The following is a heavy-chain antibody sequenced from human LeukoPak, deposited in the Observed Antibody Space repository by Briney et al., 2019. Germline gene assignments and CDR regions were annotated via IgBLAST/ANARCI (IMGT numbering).Heavy chain of an antibody. CDR2: ISYDGSNK. Sequence: GGSLRLSCAASGFTFSSYGMHWVRQAPGKGLEWVAVISYDGSNKYYADSVMGRFTISRDNSKNTLYLQMNSLRAEDTAVYYCAKAVGYCTNGVCGTIDYWGQGTLVTVSS. D-gene: IGHD2-8*01. V-gene: IGHV3-30*18. CDR1: GFTFSSYG. J-gene: IGHJ4*02. CDR3: AKAVGYCTNGVCGTIDY.